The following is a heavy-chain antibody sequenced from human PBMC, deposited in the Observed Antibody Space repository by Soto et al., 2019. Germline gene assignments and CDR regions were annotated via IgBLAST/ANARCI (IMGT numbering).Heavy chain of an antibody. V-gene: IGHV3-30*04. Sequence: GGSLRLSCAASGFTFSSYAMHWVRQAPGKGLEWVAVISYDGSNKYYADSVKGRFTISRDNSKNTLYLQMNSLRAEDADVYYCASEYCGGDFYDAFDIWGQGTMVTVSS. D-gene: IGHD2-21*02. CDR3: ASEYCGGDFYDAFDI. CDR1: GFTFSSYA. J-gene: IGHJ3*02. CDR2: ISYDGSNK.